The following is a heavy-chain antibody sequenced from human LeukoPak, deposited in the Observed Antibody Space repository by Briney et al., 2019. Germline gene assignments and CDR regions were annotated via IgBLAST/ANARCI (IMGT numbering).Heavy chain of an antibody. CDR3: ARDRGPRTGFMVRETYDY. CDR1: GFTFNTYT. D-gene: IGHD3-10*01. V-gene: IGHV3-48*01. Sequence: PGGSLRLSCAASGFTFNTYTMNWVRQAPGKGLEWVSYISGSSGILDYADSVRGRFTISRDNAKNSLYLQMNSLRAEDTAVYYCARDRGPRTGFMVRETYDYWGQGTLVTVSS. CDR2: ISGSSGIL. J-gene: IGHJ4*02.